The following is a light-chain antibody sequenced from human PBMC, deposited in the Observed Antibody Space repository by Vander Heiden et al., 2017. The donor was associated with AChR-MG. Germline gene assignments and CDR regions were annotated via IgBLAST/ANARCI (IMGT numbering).Light chain of an antibody. CDR1: SSEVGDYNY. Sequence: QFALTQPASVSGSPGQSITNSCTGTSSEVGDYNYVSWFQQHPGNAPKVMIYDVSNRPSVVSNRFSGSKSGNTASLTISGLQGEDEADYYCSSYTSSNTLVFGGGTKLTVL. CDR2: DVS. J-gene: IGLJ3*02. CDR3: SSYTSSNTLV. V-gene: IGLV2-14*01.